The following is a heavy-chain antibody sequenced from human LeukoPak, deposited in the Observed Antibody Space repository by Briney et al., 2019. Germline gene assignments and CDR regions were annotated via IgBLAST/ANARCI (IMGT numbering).Heavy chain of an antibody. CDR3: ARLVWGSASGRHYYYMDV. CDR1: GYTFTSYD. CDR2: MNPNSGNT. V-gene: IGHV1-8*03. Sequence: ASVKVSCKASGYTFTSYDINWVRQATGQGLEWMGWMNPNSGNTGYAQKLQGRVTITRNTSISTAYMELSSLRSEDTAVYYCARLVWGSASGRHYYYMDVWGKGTTVTVSS. D-gene: IGHD3-10*01. J-gene: IGHJ6*03.